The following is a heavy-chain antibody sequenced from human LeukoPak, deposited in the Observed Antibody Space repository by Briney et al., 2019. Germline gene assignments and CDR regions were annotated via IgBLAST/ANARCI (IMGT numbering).Heavy chain of an antibody. D-gene: IGHD3-10*01. J-gene: IGHJ6*02. CDR3: VRAPRGAVYYYGLDV. CDR2: IFYTGSP. Sequence: PSETLSLTCTVSGDSISTDYWSWLRRPPGKGLEWIGYIFYTGSPNYNPSLKSRVTISMDTSKNQFSLNLSSVTAADTAVYYCVRAPRGAVYYYGLDVWGQGTTVTVSS. CDR1: GDSISTDY. V-gene: IGHV4-59*08.